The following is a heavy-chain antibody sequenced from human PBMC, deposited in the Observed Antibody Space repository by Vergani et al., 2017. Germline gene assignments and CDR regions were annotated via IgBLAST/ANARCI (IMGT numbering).Heavy chain of an antibody. Sequence: EVQLLESGGGLVQPGGSLRLSCAASGFTFSSYAMSWVRQAPGKGLEWVSAISGSGGSTYYADSVKGRFTISRDNSKNTLYLQMNSLRAEDTAVYYCARDHGYDFWSGYYTYNWFDPWGQGTPVTVSS. CDR2: ISGSGGST. CDR3: ARDHGYDFWSGYYTYNWFDP. V-gene: IGHV3-23*01. J-gene: IGHJ5*02. D-gene: IGHD3-3*01. CDR1: GFTFSSYA.